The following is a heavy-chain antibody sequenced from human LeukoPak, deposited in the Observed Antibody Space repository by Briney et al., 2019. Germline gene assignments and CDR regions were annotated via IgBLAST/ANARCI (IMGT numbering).Heavy chain of an antibody. V-gene: IGHV3-23*01. CDR1: GFTFSSYG. D-gene: IGHD3-22*01. J-gene: IGHJ4*02. CDR3: AKGSYYDISGYSEFDY. CDR2: ISGGGGST. Sequence: GGSLRLSCAASGFTFSSYGMTWVRQAPGKGLEWVSTISGGGGSTYYADSVKGRFTISRDNSKNTLYVQMNSLRVEDTAVYYCAKGSYYDISGYSEFDYWGQGTLVTVSS.